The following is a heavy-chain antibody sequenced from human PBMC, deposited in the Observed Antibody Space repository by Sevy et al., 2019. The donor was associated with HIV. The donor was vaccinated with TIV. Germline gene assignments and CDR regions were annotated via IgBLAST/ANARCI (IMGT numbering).Heavy chain of an antibody. D-gene: IGHD6-19*01. V-gene: IGHV4-39*01. J-gene: IGHJ4*02. Sequence: SEILSLTCTVSGGSISSSSYYWGWIRQPPGKGLEWIGSIYYSGSTYYNPSLKSRVTISVDTSKNQFSLKLSSVTAADTAVYYCATDTGYSSGWYDLFDYWGQGTLVTVSS. CDR1: GGSISSSSYY. CDR2: IYYSGST. CDR3: ATDTGYSSGWYDLFDY.